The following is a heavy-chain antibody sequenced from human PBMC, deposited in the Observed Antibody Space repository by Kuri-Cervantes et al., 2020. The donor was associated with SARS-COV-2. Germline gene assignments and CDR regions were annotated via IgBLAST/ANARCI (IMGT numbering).Heavy chain of an antibody. Sequence: KVSCKGSGYSFTSYWIGWVRQMPGKGREWRGIIYPGDSDTRYSPSFQGQVTISADKSISTAYLQWSGLKASDTAMYYCARVRGVVPAAMADYWGQGTLVTVSS. CDR2: IYPGDSDT. CDR3: ARVRGVVPAAMADY. D-gene: IGHD2-2*01. J-gene: IGHJ4*02. V-gene: IGHV5-51*01. CDR1: GYSFTSYW.